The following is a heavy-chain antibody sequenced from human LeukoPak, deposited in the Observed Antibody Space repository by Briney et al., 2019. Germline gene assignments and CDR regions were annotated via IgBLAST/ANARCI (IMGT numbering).Heavy chain of an antibody. CDR2: IYYSGST. J-gene: IGHJ5*02. Sequence: SETLSLTCTVSGGSISSYYWSWIRQPPGKGLEWIGYIYYSGSTNYNPSLKSRVTILVDTSKNQFSLKLSSVTAADTAVYYCARELAYYDSSGYYGDWFDPWGQGTLVTVSS. CDR1: GGSISSYY. V-gene: IGHV4-59*01. CDR3: ARELAYYDSSGYYGDWFDP. D-gene: IGHD3-22*01.